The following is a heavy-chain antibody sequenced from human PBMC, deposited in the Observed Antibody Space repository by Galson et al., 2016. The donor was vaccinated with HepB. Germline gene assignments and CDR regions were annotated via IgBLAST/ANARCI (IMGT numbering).Heavy chain of an antibody. CDR2: INSDGSST. J-gene: IGHJ6*02. D-gene: IGHD3-10*01. CDR1: GFTFSSYW. V-gene: IGHV3-74*01. Sequence: SLRLSCAASGFTFSSYWMHWVRQAPGKGLVWVSRINSDGSSTSYADSVKGRFTISRDNAKNTLYLQMNSLRAEDTAMYYCAKAYGSGSSFYYYYGMDVWGQGTTVTVSS. CDR3: AKAYGSGSSFYYYYGMDV.